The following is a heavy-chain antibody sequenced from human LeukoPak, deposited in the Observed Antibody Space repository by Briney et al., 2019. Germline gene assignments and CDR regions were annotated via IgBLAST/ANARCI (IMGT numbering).Heavy chain of an antibody. CDR3: ARHSRGEGTPSDY. CDR2: IYYSGST. CDR1: GGSISSSSYH. J-gene: IGHJ4*02. Sequence: KASETLSLTCTVSGGSISSSSYHWGWIRQPPGKGLEWIGSIYYSGSTYYNPSLKSRVTISVDTSKNQFSLKLSSVTAADTAVYYCARHSRGEGTPSDYWGQGALVTVSS. D-gene: IGHD3-10*01. V-gene: IGHV4-39*01.